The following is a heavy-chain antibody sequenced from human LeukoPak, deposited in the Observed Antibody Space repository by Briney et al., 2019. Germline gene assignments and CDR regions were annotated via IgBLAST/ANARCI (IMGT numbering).Heavy chain of an antibody. CDR2: IYYSGST. CDR3: ARVSIVATNYFDY. V-gene: IGHV4-59*01. J-gene: IGHJ4*02. D-gene: IGHD5-12*01. CDR1: GGSISSYY. Sequence: SEPLSLPCTVSGGSISSYYWSWIRPPPGRGREGIGYIYYSGSTNYNPSLKSRVTISVDTSKNQFSLKLSSVTAADTAVYYCARVSIVATNYFDYWGQGTLVTVSS.